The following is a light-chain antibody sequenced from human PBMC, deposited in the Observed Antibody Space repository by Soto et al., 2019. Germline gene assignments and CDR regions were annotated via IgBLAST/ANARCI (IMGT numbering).Light chain of an antibody. CDR2: GAS. J-gene: IGKJ3*01. CDR1: QSVSNNY. Sequence: EIVLTQSPGTLSLSPGERATLSCRASQSVSNNYLAWYQQKPGQAPRLLTYGASSRATGIPDRFSGSGSGTDFTLTISRLDPEDFAVYYCQQYGTSPLTFGPGTKVDIK. CDR3: QQYGTSPLT. V-gene: IGKV3-20*01.